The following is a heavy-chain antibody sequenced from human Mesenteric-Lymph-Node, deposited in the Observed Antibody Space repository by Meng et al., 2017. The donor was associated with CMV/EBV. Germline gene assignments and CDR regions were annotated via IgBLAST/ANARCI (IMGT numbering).Heavy chain of an antibody. D-gene: IGHD5-24*01. CDR1: GFTFSNYA. CDR3: ARKEMAALEAPDY. J-gene: IGHJ4*02. V-gene: IGHV3-11*01. CDR2: MSSGGSTI. Sequence: GGSLRLSCAASGFTFSNYAMSWIRQAPGKGLEWVSYMSSGGSTIYYADSVKGRFTISRDNAKNSLYLQMNSLRAEDTAVYYCARKEMAALEAPDYWGQGTLVTVSS.